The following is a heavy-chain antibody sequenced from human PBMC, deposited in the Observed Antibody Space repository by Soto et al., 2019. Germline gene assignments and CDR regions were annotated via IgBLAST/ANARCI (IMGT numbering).Heavy chain of an antibody. CDR3: AKDQLYIRGVIHNGCAP. CDR1: GLTFSSYA. D-gene: IGHD3-10*02. CDR2: ISGSGRST. J-gene: IGHJ5*02. Sequence: EVQLLESGGGLIQPGGSLRLSCAASGLTFSSYAMSWVRQAPGKGREWVSAISGSGRSTYYADSVKGGVTISRDNSKNTLDLQLNTLRAEETAGYYCAKDQLYIRGVIHNGCAPWGQGTLVTVSS. V-gene: IGHV3-23*01.